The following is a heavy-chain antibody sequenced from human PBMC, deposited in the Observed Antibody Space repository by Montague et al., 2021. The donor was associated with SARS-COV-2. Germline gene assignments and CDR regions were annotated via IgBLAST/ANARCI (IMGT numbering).Heavy chain of an antibody. J-gene: IGHJ6*02. D-gene: IGHD3-9*01. CDR2: IGWDDDK. CDR1: GFSLNTSGMC. Sequence: PALVKPTQTLTLTCTFSGFSLNTSGMCVSWIRQPPGKALEWLALIGWDDDKYYSTSLKTRLTISKDTSKNQVVLTMTNMDPVDTATYYCARISYDILTGYYYGMDVWGQGTTVTVSS. V-gene: IGHV2-70*01. CDR3: ARISYDILTGYYYGMDV.